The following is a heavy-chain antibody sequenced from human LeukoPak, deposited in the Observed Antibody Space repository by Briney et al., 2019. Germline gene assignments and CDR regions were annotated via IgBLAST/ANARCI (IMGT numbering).Heavy chain of an antibody. J-gene: IGHJ3*02. CDR2: IYYSGST. V-gene: IGHV4-39*07. D-gene: IGHD3-22*01. CDR3: ARDCTSMIVPYAFDI. CDR1: GGSISSCSYY. Sequence: SETLSLTCTVSGGSISSCSYYWGWIRQPPGKGLEWIGSIYYSGSTYYNPSLKSRVTISVDTSKNQFSLKLSSVTAADTAVYYCARDCTSMIVPYAFDIWGQGTMVTVSS.